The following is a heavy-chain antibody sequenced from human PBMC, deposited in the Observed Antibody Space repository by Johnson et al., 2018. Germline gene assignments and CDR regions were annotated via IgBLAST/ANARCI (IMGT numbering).Heavy chain of an antibody. V-gene: IGHV3-30-3*01. CDR1: GFTFSSYV. CDR2: ISYDGSNK. J-gene: IGHJ1*01. CDR3: VREFEWLIGGGYFQH. Sequence: VQLLESGGGVVQPGRSLRLSCAASGFTFSSYVMHWVRQAPGKGLEWVAVISYDGSNKYYADSVKGRFTISRDNSKNTLYLQMNSLRAEDTAVYYCVREFEWLIGGGYFQHWGQGTLVTVSS. D-gene: IGHD3-3*01.